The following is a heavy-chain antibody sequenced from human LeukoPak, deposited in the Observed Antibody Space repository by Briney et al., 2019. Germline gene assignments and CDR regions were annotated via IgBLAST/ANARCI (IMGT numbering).Heavy chain of an antibody. V-gene: IGHV3-30-3*01. CDR1: GFTFSSYA. CDR2: ISYDGSNK. CDR3: ARDHSSSGWYRGIDH. J-gene: IGHJ4*01. D-gene: IGHD6-19*01. Sequence: PGGSLRLSCAASGFTFSSYAMHWVRQAPGKELEWVAVISYDGSNKYYADSVKGRFTISRDNSKNTLYLQMNSLRGEDTAVYYCARDHSSSGWYRGIDHWGQGTLVTVSS.